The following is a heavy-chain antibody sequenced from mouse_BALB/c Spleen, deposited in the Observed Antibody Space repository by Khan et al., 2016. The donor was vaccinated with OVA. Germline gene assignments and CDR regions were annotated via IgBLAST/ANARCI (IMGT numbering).Heavy chain of an antibody. CDR1: GYSITSDFA. Sequence: QLQESGPGLVKPSQSLSLTYTVTGYSITSDFAWNWVRQFPGNKLEWMGYISFSGSTSYDPSLKSRLSITRDTSKNQFFLQLNSVTTEDTATYYCIRSVYYAYAYAMDYWGQGISVTVSS. CDR2: ISFSGST. V-gene: IGHV3-2*02. CDR3: IRSVYYAYAYAMDY. J-gene: IGHJ4*01. D-gene: IGHD2-2*01.